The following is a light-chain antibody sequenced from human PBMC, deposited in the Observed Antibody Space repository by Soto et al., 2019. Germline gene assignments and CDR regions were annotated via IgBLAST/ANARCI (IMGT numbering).Light chain of an antibody. V-gene: IGLV2-11*01. CDR2: DVS. J-gene: IGLJ3*02. Sequence: QSALTQPRSVSGSPGQSVTISCTGTSSGVGGYKYVSWYQQHPGKAPKFMIYDVSERPSGVPDRFSGSKSGNTASLTISGLQAEDEADYYCCSYAGTYNWVFGGGTKVTVL. CDR3: CSYAGTYNWV. CDR1: SSGVGGYKY.